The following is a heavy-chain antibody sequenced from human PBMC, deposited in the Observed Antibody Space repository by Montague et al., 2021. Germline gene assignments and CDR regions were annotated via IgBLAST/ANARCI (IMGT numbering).Heavy chain of an antibody. CDR1: DFTFSSYT. Sequence: SLRLSCAAFDFTFSSYTINWVRQAPGKGLEWVSYISVKSSCIYYAASVKGRFTISRDNSKNSLFLQMNSLRAEDTAVYYCAREKWGSGRAFDIWGQGTMVTVSS. J-gene: IGHJ3*02. D-gene: IGHD1-26*01. CDR2: ISVKSSCI. V-gene: IGHV3-21*01. CDR3: AREKWGSGRAFDI.